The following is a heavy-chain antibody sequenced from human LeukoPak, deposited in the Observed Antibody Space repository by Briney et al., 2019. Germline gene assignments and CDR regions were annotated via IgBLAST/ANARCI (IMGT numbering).Heavy chain of an antibody. CDR3: ARGEIGYCSRTTCYGFDY. V-gene: IGHV3-72*01. CDR2: TRNKANSHTT. J-gene: IGHJ4*02. Sequence: GGSLRLSCATSGFTFSDHYMDWVRQAPGKGLEWVGRTRNKANSHTTEYAASVKSRFTISRDDSKNSLYLQMNSLKTEDTAVYYCARGEIGYCSRTTCYGFDYWGQGTLVTVSS. CDR1: GFTFSDHY. D-gene: IGHD2-2*01.